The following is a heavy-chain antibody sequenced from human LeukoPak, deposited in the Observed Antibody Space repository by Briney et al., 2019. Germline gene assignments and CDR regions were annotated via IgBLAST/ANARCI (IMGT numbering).Heavy chain of an antibody. CDR2: IYYSGST. D-gene: IGHD6-19*01. J-gene: IGHJ4*02. V-gene: IGHV4-30-2*01. Sequence: SQTLSLTCAVSGGSISSGGYAGSWIRQPPGKGLEWIVYIYYSGSTYYNPSLKSRLTISVYRSKNQFPLKLTSVTAADTGVYYCATLAVATTSEYDYWGQGTLVTVSS. CDR3: ATLAVATTSEYDY. CDR1: GGSISSGGYA.